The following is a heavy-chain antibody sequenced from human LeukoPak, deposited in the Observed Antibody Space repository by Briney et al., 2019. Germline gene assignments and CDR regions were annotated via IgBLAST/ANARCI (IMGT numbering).Heavy chain of an antibody. D-gene: IGHD3-10*01. V-gene: IGHV1-2*02. CDR2: ILPDGRDT. CDR1: GYTFAAHH. Sequence: ASVKVSCKASGYTFAAHHIHWVRQARGQGLEWMGWILPDGRDTKYSQKFQDRMTLTTDTSTNTAYMELSRLIPDDTAVYYCSGRYGPGPVWGQGTLISASP. CDR3: SGRYGPGPV. J-gene: IGHJ4*02.